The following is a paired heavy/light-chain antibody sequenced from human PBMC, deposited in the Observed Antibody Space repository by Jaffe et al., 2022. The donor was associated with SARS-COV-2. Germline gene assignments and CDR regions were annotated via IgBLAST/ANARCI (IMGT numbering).Light chain of an antibody. V-gene: IGKV3-20*01. Sequence: EIVLTQSPGTLSLSPGERATLSCRASQSVSSSYLAWYQQKPGQAPRLLIYGASSRATGIPDRFSGSGSGTDFTLTISRLEPEDFAVYYCQQYGSPMYTFGQGTKLEIK. J-gene: IGKJ2*01. CDR1: QSVSSSY. CDR3: QQYGSPMYT. CDR2: GAS.
Heavy chain of an antibody. J-gene: IGHJ6*02. CDR3: ARDGDPGRYCSSTSCYLDYYYGMDV. V-gene: IGHV1-18*01. D-gene: IGHD2-2*01. CDR2: ISAYNGNT. CDR1: GYTFTSYG. Sequence: QVQLVQSGAEVKKPGASVKVSCKASGYTFTSYGISWVRQAPGQGLEWMGWISAYNGNTNYAQKLQGRVTMTTDTSTSTAYMELRSLRSDDTAVYYCARDGDPGRYCSSTSCYLDYYYGMDVWGQGTTVTVSS.